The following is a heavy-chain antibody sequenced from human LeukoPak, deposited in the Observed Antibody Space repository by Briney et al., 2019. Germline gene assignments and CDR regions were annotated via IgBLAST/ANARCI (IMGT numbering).Heavy chain of an antibody. J-gene: IGHJ4*02. Sequence: GGSLRLSCAASGFTFSSYGMHWVRQAPGKGLGWVAVISYDGSNKYYADSVKGRFTISRDNSKNTLYLQMNSLRAEDTAVYYCAKDDVAGTFDYWGQGTLVTVSS. D-gene: IGHD6-19*01. CDR3: AKDDVAGTFDY. V-gene: IGHV3-30*18. CDR1: GFTFSSYG. CDR2: ISYDGSNK.